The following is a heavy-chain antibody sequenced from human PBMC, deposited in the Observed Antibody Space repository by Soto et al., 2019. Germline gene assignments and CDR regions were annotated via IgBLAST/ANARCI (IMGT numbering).Heavy chain of an antibody. D-gene: IGHD3-10*01. Sequence: PGGSPRLSCAASGFTFSSYAMSWVRQAPGKGLEWVSAISGSGGSTYYADSVKGRFTISRDNSKNTLYLQMNSLRAEDTAVYYCAKDADGSGSYPNRNFDYWGQGTLVTVSS. J-gene: IGHJ4*02. CDR3: AKDADGSGSYPNRNFDY. V-gene: IGHV3-23*01. CDR1: GFTFSSYA. CDR2: ISGSGGST.